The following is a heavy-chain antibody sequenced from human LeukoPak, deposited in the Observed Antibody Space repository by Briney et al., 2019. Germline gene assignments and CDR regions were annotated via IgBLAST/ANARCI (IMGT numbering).Heavy chain of an antibody. J-gene: IGHJ6*02. CDR3: AKEGPAAGEGMDV. CDR2: ISYDGSNK. CDR1: GFTFSSYG. D-gene: IGHD6-13*01. V-gene: IGHV3-30*18. Sequence: GGSLRLSCAASGFTFSSYGMHWVRQAPGKGLEWVAVISYDGSNKYYADSVKGRFTISRDNSKNTLYLQMNSLRAEDTAVYYCAKEGPAAGEGMDVWGQGTTVTVSS.